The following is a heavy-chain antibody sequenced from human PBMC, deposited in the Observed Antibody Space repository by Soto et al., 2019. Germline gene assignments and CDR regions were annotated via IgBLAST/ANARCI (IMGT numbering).Heavy chain of an antibody. CDR1: GGSISSNY. J-gene: IGHJ4*02. D-gene: IGHD1-26*01. CDR2: IYDRGST. V-gene: IGHV4-59*01. CDR3: ARYLGGLGSFDY. Sequence: SETLSLTCTVSGGSISSNYWSWIRQPPGKGLEWIGYIYDRGSTNYNPSLKRRVTISLDTSKNQFSLKLTSVTAADTAVYYSARYLGGLGSFDYWGQGTLVTVSS.